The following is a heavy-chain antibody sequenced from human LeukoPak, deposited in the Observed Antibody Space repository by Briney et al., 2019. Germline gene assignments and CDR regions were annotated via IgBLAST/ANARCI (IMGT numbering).Heavy chain of an antibody. CDR1: GDSISSGDYY. V-gene: IGHV4-61*08. D-gene: IGHD5-18*01. Sequence: SETLSLTCTVPGDSISSGDYYWSWIRQPPGKGLEWIGYIYYSGTTYYNPSLKSRVSISVDTSKNQFSLKLSSVTAADTALYYCARGSGYSYNEYFFDNWGQGTLVTVSS. CDR3: ARGSGYSYNEYFFDN. J-gene: IGHJ4*02. CDR2: IYYSGTT.